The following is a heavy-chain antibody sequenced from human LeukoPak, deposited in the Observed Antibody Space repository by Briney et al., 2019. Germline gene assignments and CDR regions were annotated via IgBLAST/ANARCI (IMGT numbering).Heavy chain of an antibody. V-gene: IGHV3-48*01. J-gene: IGHJ4*02. CDR3: AREGVVGGTYYLDY. CDR1: GFTFSSYN. CDR2: ISSSSRTI. D-gene: IGHD1-26*01. Sequence: GGSLRLSCAASGFTFSSYNMNWVRQAPGKALEWVSYISSSSRTIYYADSVKGRFTIPGDNAKNPMYLQMNSLRAEDKAVYSCAREGVVGGTYYLDYWGQGTLVTVSS.